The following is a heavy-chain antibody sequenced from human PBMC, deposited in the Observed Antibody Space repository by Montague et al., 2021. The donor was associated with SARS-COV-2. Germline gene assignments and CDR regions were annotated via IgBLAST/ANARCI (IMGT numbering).Heavy chain of an antibody. CDR1: GFTFSSYG. D-gene: IGHD2-21*02. CDR2: IWYEGSNK. CDR3: AREQHIVVVTATPGAFDI. V-gene: IGHV3-33*01. J-gene: IGHJ3*02. Sequence: SLRLSCAASGFTFSSYGMHWVRQAPGKGLEWVAVIWYEGSNKYYADPVKGRFTISRDNSKNTLYLQMNSLRAEDTAVYYCAREQHIVVVTATPGAFDIWGQGTMVTVSS.